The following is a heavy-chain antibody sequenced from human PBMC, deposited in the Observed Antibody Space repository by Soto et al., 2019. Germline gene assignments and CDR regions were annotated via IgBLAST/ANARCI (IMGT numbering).Heavy chain of an antibody. CDR2: INHSGST. V-gene: IGHV4-34*01. Sequence: QVQLQQWGAGLLKPSETLSLTCAVYGGSFSGYNWSWIRQPPGKGLEWIGEINHSGSTNYNPSLKSRVTISVDTSKYQFSLKLSPVTAADTAVYYCATGSGSPNWFDPWGQGTLVTVSS. D-gene: IGHD3-10*01. J-gene: IGHJ5*02. CDR3: ATGSGSPNWFDP. CDR1: GGSFSGYN.